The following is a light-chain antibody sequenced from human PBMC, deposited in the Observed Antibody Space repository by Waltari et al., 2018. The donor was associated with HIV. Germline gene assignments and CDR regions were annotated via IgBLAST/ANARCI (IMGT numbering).Light chain of an antibody. CDR1: SSNIGNNY. CDR2: DKY. J-gene: IGLJ3*02. V-gene: IGLV1-51*01. Sequence: QSVLTQPHSVSAAPGQSVTIHCSGSSSNIGNNYVSWYQPLPGTAPTLLMSDKYKLPSGISDRFSGSKSATSATLAISGLRTGDEAHYYCGTRDSSLTEDWVFGGGTKLNVL. CDR3: GTRDSSLTEDWV.